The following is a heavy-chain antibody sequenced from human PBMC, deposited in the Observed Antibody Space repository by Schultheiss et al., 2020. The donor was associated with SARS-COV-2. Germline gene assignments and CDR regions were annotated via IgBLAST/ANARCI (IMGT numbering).Heavy chain of an antibody. D-gene: IGHD2-21*01. J-gene: IGHJ4*02. CDR1: GGSISSSNW. V-gene: IGHV4-4*02. Sequence: SETLSLTCAVSGGSISSSNWWSWVRQPPGKGLEWIGEINHSGSTNYNPSLKSRVTISVDTSKNQFSLKLSSVTAADTAVYYCARVSGGDCSFDYWGQGTLVTVSS. CDR2: INHSGST. CDR3: ARVSGGDCSFDY.